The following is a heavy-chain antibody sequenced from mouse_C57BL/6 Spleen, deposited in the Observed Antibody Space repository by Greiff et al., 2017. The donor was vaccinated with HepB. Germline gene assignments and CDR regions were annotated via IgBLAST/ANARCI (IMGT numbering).Heavy chain of an antibody. Sequence: EVKLMESGGGLVQPGGSLSLSCAASGFTFTDYYMSWVRQPPGKALEWLGFIRNKANGYTTEYSASVKGRFTISRDNSQSILYLQMNALRAEYSATYYCARYDFLYYYAMDYWGQGTSVTVSS. J-gene: IGHJ4*01. V-gene: IGHV7-3*01. CDR1: GFTFTDYY. CDR2: IRNKANGYTT. CDR3: ARYDFLYYYAMDY.